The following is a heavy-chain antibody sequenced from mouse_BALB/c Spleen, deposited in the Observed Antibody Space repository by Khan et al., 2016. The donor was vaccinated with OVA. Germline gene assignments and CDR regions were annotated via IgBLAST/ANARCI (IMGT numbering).Heavy chain of an antibody. CDR2: IYYSDTI. CDR3: TRDLTD. J-gene: IGHJ2*01. Sequence: VQLKESGPGLVKPSQTVSLTCTVTGISITTGNHRWSWIRPFPGHKLEWIGYIYYSDTIAYKPSPTSRTTINRNTSKNQFFLAMNTVTAEDTATYYGTRDLTDWGQGTPLTVS. CDR1: GISITTGNHR. V-gene: IGHV3-5*02. D-gene: IGHD1-1*01.